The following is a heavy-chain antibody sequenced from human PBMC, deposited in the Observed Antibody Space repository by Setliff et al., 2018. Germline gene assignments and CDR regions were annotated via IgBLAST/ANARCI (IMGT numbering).Heavy chain of an antibody. D-gene: IGHD2-15*01. V-gene: IGHV4-39*01. CDR1: GDSISSSSYY. J-gene: IGHJ3*02. Sequence: SETLSLTCSVSGDSISSSSYYWGWICQPPGKGLEWIGSINYSGITYYSPSLKSRVIVSVDTSKNQFSLKLSSVTAADTAVYYCARLPGYCNGGNCYGYYTLDIWGQGTMGTVS. CDR2: INYSGIT. CDR3: ARLPGYCNGGNCYGYYTLDI.